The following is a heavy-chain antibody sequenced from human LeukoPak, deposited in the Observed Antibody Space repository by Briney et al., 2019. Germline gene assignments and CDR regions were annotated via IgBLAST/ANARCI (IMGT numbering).Heavy chain of an antibody. D-gene: IGHD3-3*01. CDR1: GGSISSSSYY. Sequence: SETLSLTCTVSGGSISSSSYYWGWIRQPPGKGLEWIGSIYYSGSTYYNPSLKSRVTISVDTSKNQFSLNLSSVTAADTAVYYCARVVWSTWDYYFDYWGQGTLVTVSS. J-gene: IGHJ4*02. V-gene: IGHV4-39*07. CDR2: IYYSGST. CDR3: ARVVWSTWDYYFDY.